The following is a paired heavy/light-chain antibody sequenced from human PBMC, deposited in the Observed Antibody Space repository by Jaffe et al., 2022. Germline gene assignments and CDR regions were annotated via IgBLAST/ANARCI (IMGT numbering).Heavy chain of an antibody. CDR3: AHRILSRKGNVWFDP. D-gene: IGHD3-3*01. CDR1: GFSLNTDGVG. CDR2: IYWNEDT. Sequence: QITLKESGPTLVKPTQTLTLTCTFSGFSLNTDGVGVGWIRQPPGKALEWLALIYWNEDTRYSPSLKTRLSITKDISKSQVVLTLTNVEPVDTATYYCAHRILSRKGNVWFDPWGQGTLVTVSS. V-gene: IGHV2-5*01. J-gene: IGHJ5*02.
Light chain of an antibody. V-gene: IGLV1-44*01. CDR1: SSNIGTNN. Sequence: QSVVTQSPSASGAPGQRVTISCSGSSSNIGTNNVNWYQHLPGTAPKLVIYNANRRPSGVPDRFSGSRSGTSASLTISGLQSEDEADYFCAVWDDSLNGYYVFGSGTKVTVL. J-gene: IGLJ1*01. CDR2: NAN. CDR3: AVWDDSLNGYYV.